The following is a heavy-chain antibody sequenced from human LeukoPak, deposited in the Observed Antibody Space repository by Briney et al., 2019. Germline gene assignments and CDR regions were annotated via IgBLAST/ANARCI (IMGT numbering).Heavy chain of an antibody. CDR2: ISAYNVKT. CDR1: GYTFTSYG. V-gene: IGHV1-18*01. Sequence: ASVKASCKAYGYTFTSYGISWVRQAPGQGLEWMGWISAYNVKTSYPQKFQGRVTMTTDTSTSTAYMELRSLRSDDTAVYYCARDGFTMVRGPPDVWGKGTTVTISS. CDR3: ARDGFTMVRGPPDV. J-gene: IGHJ6*04. D-gene: IGHD3-10*01.